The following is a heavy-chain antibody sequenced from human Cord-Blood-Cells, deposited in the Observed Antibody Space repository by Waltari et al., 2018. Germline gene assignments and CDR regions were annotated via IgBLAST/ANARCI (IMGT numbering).Heavy chain of an antibody. CDR2: MNPNSGNT. D-gene: IGHD4-4*01. CDR3: ARVNKQYPYYYYYMDV. Sequence: QVQLVQSGAEVKKPGASVKVSCKASGYTFTSYDIHWVRPATGQGLEWMGWMNPNSGNTGYAQKFQGRVTITRNTSISTAYMELSSLRSEDTAVYYCARVNKQYPYYYYYMDVWGKGTTVTVSS. CDR1: GYTFTSYD. V-gene: IGHV1-8*03. J-gene: IGHJ6*03.